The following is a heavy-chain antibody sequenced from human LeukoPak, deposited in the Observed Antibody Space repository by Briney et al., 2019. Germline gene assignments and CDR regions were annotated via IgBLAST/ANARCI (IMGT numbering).Heavy chain of an antibody. CDR2: ISSSGSTI. J-gene: IGHJ5*02. CDR3: ARYGYDYGDYGVTNWFDP. CDR1: GFTFSDYY. Sequence: GGSLRLSCAASGFTFSDYYMSWIRQAPGKGLEWFSYISSSGSTIYYADSVKGRFTISRDNAKNSLYLQMNSLRAEDTAVYYCARYGYDYGDYGVTNWFDPWGQGTLVTVSS. V-gene: IGHV3-11*01. D-gene: IGHD4-17*01.